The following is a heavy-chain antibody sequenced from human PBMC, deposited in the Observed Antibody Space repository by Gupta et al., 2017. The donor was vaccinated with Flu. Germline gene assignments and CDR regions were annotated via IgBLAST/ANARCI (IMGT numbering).Heavy chain of an antibody. V-gene: IGHV4-4*07. D-gene: IGHD1-26*01. CDR2: IYTGGAT. J-gene: IGHJ4*02. CDR3: ARALAGASFFDS. Sequence: WVRQPAGKELEWIGRIYTGGATHYNPSLESRVTMSVDTSTNRYSLNLASVTAADTAVYFCARALAGASFFDSWGQGTLVTVSS.